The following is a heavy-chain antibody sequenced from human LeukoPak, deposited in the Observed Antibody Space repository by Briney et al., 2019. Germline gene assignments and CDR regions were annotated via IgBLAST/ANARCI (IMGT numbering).Heavy chain of an antibody. CDR3: ARRNKRNDYGDYVVDY. D-gene: IGHD4-17*01. CDR1: GGSFSGYY. CDR2: INHSGST. J-gene: IGHJ4*02. Sequence: SETLSLTCAVYGGSFSGYYWSWIRQPPGKGLEWIGEINHSGSTNYNPSLKSRATISVDTSKNQFSLKLSSVTAADTAVYYCARRNKRNDYGDYVVDYWGQGTLVTVSS. V-gene: IGHV4-34*01.